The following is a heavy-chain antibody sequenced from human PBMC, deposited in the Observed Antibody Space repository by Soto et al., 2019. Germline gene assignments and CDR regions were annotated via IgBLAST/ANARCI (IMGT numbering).Heavy chain of an antibody. J-gene: IGHJ5*02. CDR3: ARTAFSNWFDP. CDR1: GFTFSSYA. Sequence: GGSLRLSCAASGFTFSSYAMHWVRQAPGKGLEWVAVISYDGSNKYYAESVKGRFTISRDNSKNTLYLQMNSLRAEDTAVYYCARTAFSNWFDPWGQGTLVTVSS. V-gene: IGHV3-30-3*01. CDR2: ISYDGSNK. D-gene: IGHD3-3*01.